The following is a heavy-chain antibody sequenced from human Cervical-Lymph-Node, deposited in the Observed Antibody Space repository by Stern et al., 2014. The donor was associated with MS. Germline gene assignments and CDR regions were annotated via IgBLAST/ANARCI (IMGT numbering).Heavy chain of an antibody. D-gene: IGHD2-15*01. V-gene: IGHV5-51*01. CDR3: ARLDTIRESAKRYIGSEWDY. CDR1: GYSFTNYW. CDR2: IYPGGSDT. Sequence: VQLVQSGTEVKKPGESLKISCKGSGYSFTNYWIGWVRQMPGKGLEWMGIIYPGGSDTRYSPSFQGQVTSSADNSPSSTFLHWTSLKASDTAIYYCARLDTIRESAKRYIGSEWDYWGQGTLVTVSS. J-gene: IGHJ4*02.